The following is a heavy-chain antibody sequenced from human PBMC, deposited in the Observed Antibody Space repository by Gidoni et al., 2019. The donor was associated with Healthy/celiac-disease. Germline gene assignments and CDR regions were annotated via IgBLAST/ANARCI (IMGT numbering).Heavy chain of an antibody. D-gene: IGHD5-12*01. Sequence: EVQLVESGGGLVQPGGSLRLSCSASGFTFSSYAMHWVRQAPGKGLEYVSAISSNGGSTYYADSVKGRFTISRDNSKNTLYLQMSSLRAEDTAVYYCVKEGLEMATMAGYFDYWGQGTLVTVSS. J-gene: IGHJ4*02. V-gene: IGHV3-64D*08. CDR2: ISSNGGST. CDR3: VKEGLEMATMAGYFDY. CDR1: GFTFSSYA.